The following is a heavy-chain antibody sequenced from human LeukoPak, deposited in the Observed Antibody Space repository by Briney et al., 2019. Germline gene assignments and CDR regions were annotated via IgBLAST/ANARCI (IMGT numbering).Heavy chain of an antibody. D-gene: IGHD3-10*01. J-gene: IGHJ4*02. Sequence: SETLSLTCTVSGGSISSSSYYWAWIRQPPGKGLEWIGSIYYSGNTYYKSSLKSRVTISVDTSKNQFSLKLSSVTAADTAVYYCAGLYGSGSYYGYWGQGTLVTVSS. CDR1: GGSISSSSYY. CDR3: AGLYGSGSYYGY. V-gene: IGHV4-39*01. CDR2: IYYSGNT.